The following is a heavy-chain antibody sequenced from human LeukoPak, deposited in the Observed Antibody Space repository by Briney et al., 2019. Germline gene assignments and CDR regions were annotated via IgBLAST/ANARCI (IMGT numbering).Heavy chain of an antibody. CDR3: ARDHSSVAGNWLSGFSYYYYYGMDV. CDR2: IWYDGSNK. D-gene: IGHD6-19*01. V-gene: IGHV3-33*08. Sequence: HPGGSLRLSCAASGFTFSSYGMHWVRQAPGKGLEWVAVIWYDGSNKYYADSVKGRFTISRDNSKNTLYLQMNSLRAEDTAVYYRARDHSSVAGNWLSGFSYYYYYGMDVWGQGTTVAVSS. CDR1: GFTFSSYG. J-gene: IGHJ6*02.